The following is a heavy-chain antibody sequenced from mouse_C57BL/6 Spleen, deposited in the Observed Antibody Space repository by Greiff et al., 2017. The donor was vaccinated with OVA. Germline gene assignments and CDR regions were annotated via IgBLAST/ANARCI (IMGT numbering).Heavy chain of an antibody. J-gene: IGHJ4*01. CDR2: INPGSGGT. D-gene: IGHD1-1*01. CDR1: GYAFTNYL. Sequence: VKLQQSGAELVRPGTSVKVSCKASGYAFTNYLIEWVKQRPGQGLEWIGVINPGSGGTNYNEKFKGKATLTADKSSSTAYMQLSSLTSEDSAVYFCAREELFITTVVAPMDYWGQGTSVTVSS. CDR3: AREELFITTVVAPMDY. V-gene: IGHV1-54*01.